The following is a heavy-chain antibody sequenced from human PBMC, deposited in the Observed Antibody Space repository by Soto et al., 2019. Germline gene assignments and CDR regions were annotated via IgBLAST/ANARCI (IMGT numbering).Heavy chain of an antibody. Sequence: GGSLRLSCAASGFTFSSYGMHWVRQAPGKGLEWVAVISYDGSNKYYADSVKGRFTISRDNSKNTLYLQMNSLRAEDTAVYYCAKDAGYSGSYPSYWGQGTLVTVSS. CDR2: ISYDGSNK. D-gene: IGHD1-26*01. V-gene: IGHV3-30*18. CDR1: GFTFSSYG. J-gene: IGHJ4*02. CDR3: AKDAGYSGSYPSY.